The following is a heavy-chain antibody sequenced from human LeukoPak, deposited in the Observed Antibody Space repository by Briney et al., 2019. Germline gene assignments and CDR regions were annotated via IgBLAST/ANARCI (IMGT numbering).Heavy chain of an antibody. CDR3: ARKRATGYFDS. D-gene: IGHD5-12*01. Sequence: GRSLRLSCAASGFTFSTYGIHWVRQAPGKGLEWVAGIRHDGSIKDYADSVKGRFTISRDNSKNTVYLEMNSLRAEDTALFYCARKRATGYFDSWGQGTVVTVSS. CDR1: GFTFSTYG. V-gene: IGHV3-33*01. J-gene: IGHJ4*02. CDR2: IRHDGSIK.